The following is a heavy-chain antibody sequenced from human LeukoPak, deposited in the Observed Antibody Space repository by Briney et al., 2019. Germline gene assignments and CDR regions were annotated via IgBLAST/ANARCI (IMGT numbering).Heavy chain of an antibody. CDR3: ATHYYDSSGYYYDHAFDI. J-gene: IGHJ3*02. CDR2: MYSGGST. D-gene: IGHD3-22*01. Sequence: PGGSLRLSCAASGVTVSNNYMSWVRQAPGKGLEWVSVMYSGGSTYYAASVTGRFTISRDNSKNTLYLQMNNLRAEDTAVYYCATHYYDSSGYYYDHAFDIWGQGTMVTVSS. V-gene: IGHV3-53*01. CDR1: GVTVSNNY.